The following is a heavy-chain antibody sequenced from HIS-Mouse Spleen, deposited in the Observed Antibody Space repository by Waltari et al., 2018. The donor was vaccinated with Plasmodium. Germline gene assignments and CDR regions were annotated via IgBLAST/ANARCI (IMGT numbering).Heavy chain of an antibody. V-gene: IGHV4-59*01. D-gene: IGHD6-6*01. CDR1: GGSICSFY. CDR3: ARGGYSSSSYYFDY. CDR2: IYYSGST. J-gene: IGHJ4*02. Sequence: QVQLQESGPGLVKPSESLSLTCTVSGGSICSFYCSWIWQPPGKGLEWIAYIYYSGSTNYNPSLKSRVTISVDTSKNQFSLKLSSVTAADTAVFYCARGGYSSSSYYFDYWGQGTLVTVSS.